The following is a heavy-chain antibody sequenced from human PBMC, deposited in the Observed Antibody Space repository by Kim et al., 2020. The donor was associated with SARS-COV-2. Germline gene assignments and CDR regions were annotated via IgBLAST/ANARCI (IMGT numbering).Heavy chain of an antibody. J-gene: IGHJ3*02. Sequence: GGSLRLSCAASGFTFSSYWMHWVRQAPGKGLVWVSRINSDGSSTSYADSVKGRFTISRDNAKNTLYLQMNSLRAEDTAVYYCARDGEVLWFVELGDAFDIWGQGTMVTVSS. V-gene: IGHV3-74*01. D-gene: IGHD3-10*01. CDR1: GFTFSSYW. CDR2: INSDGSST. CDR3: ARDGEVLWFVELGDAFDI.